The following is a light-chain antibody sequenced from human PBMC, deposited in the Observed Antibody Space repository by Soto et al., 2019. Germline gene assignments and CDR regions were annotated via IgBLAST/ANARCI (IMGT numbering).Light chain of an antibody. Sequence: INIAHAASSHPASVASGKTHPFRASRSISTWLAWYQQKPGKAPSLLIYDASTWHSGFPARFSGGGSGTDFTLTISSLQPEDFATYYCQQVNDWPSTFGGGTKVDIK. CDR1: RSISTW. V-gene: IGKV1-5*01. CDR2: DAS. CDR3: QQVNDWPST. J-gene: IGKJ4*01.